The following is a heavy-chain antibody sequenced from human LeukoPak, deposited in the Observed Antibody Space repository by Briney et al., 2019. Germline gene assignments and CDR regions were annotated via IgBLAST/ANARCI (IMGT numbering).Heavy chain of an antibody. V-gene: IGHV4-34*01. Sequence: PSETLSLTCAVYGGSFSGYYWSWIRQPPGKGLEWIGEINHSGSTNYNLSLKSRVTISIDTSKNQFSLKLSSVTAADTAVYYCARGRVYYDFWSGYYTTNWFDPWGQGTLVTVSS. CDR3: ARGRVYYDFWSGYYTTNWFDP. D-gene: IGHD3-3*01. CDR2: INHSGST. CDR1: GGSFSGYY. J-gene: IGHJ5*02.